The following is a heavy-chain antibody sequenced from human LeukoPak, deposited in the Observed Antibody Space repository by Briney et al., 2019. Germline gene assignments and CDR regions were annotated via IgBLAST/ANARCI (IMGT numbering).Heavy chain of an antibody. CDR2: INSDGSST. J-gene: IGHJ4*02. Sequence: PGGSLRLSCAASGFTFSSYWMHWVRHAPGKGLVWVSRINSDGSSTSYADSVKGRFTISRDNAKNTLYLQMNSLRAKDTAVYYCARVRRYFDWLPSKYYFDYWGQGTLVTVSS. V-gene: IGHV3-74*01. D-gene: IGHD3-9*01. CDR1: GFTFSSYW. CDR3: ARVRRYFDWLPSKYYFDY.